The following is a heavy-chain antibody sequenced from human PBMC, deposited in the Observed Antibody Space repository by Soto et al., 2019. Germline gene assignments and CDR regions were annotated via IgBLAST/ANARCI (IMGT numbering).Heavy chain of an antibody. CDR3: ARGLAAGDY. V-gene: IGHV1-46*01. J-gene: IGHJ4*02. CDR2: INPNGGST. CDR1: GDTFTNYY. Sequence: QVQLVQSGAAVKNPGASVKVSCKASGDTFTNYYIHWVRQAPGQGLEWMAIINPNGGSTNYAQEFQGRVTLARDTFTNTVYMELSSLRSEDTAIYYCARGLAAGDYWGQGTLVTVSS. D-gene: IGHD6-13*01.